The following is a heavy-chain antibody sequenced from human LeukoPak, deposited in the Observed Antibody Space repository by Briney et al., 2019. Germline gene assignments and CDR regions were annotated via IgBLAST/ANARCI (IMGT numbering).Heavy chain of an antibody. Sequence: ASVKVSCKASGYTFTSYGISWVRQAPGQGLEWMGWISAYNGNTNYAQKLQGRVTMTTDTSTSTAYMELRSLRSDDTAVYYCARGGHTAMASTTNFDYWGQGTLVTVSS. CDR3: ARGGHTAMASTTNFDY. CDR1: GYTFTSYG. CDR2: ISAYNGNT. V-gene: IGHV1-18*01. D-gene: IGHD5-18*01. J-gene: IGHJ4*02.